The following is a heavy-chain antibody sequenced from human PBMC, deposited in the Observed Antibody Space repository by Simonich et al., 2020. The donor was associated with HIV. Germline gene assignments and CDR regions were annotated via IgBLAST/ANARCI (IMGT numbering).Heavy chain of an antibody. CDR2: IDDSGTP. CDR1: GGSFSGYY. V-gene: IGHV4-34*01. J-gene: IGHJ3*02. CDR3: ARYSGYADAFDI. Sequence: QVHLQQWGAGLLKPSETLSLTCAVYGGSFSGYYWSWIRQPPGKGLEWIGDIDDSGTPTYSPSLKSRVTISLDTSKNQFSLKLSSVTAADTAVYYCARYSGYADAFDIWGQGTMITVSS. D-gene: IGHD5-12*01.